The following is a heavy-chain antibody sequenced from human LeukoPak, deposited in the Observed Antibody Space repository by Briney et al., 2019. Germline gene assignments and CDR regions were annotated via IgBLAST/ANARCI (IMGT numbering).Heavy chain of an antibody. CDR3: ASHLTAMQQLVSGWFDP. J-gene: IGHJ5*02. CDR2: INHSGST. Sequence: PSETLSLTCAVYGGSFSGYYWSWIRQPPGKGLEWIGEINHSGSTNYNPSLKSRVTISVDTSKNQFSLKLSSVTAADTAVYYCASHLTAMQQLVSGWFDPWGQGTLVTVSS. CDR1: GGSFSGYY. V-gene: IGHV4-34*01. D-gene: IGHD6-13*01.